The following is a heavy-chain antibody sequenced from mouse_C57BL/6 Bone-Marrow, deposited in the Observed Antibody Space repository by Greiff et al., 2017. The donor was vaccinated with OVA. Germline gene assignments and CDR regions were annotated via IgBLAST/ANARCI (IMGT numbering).Heavy chain of an antibody. V-gene: IGHV1-63*01. Sequence: VQLQQSGAELVRPGTSVKMSCKASGYTFTNYWIGWAKQRPGHGLEWIGDIYTGGGYTNYNEKFKGKATLTADKSSSTAYMQFSSLTSEDSAIYYCARYYYGSSYWYFDGWGTGTTVTVSS. J-gene: IGHJ1*03. CDR2: IYTGGGYT. D-gene: IGHD1-1*01. CDR3: ARYYYGSSYWYFDG. CDR1: GYTFTNYW.